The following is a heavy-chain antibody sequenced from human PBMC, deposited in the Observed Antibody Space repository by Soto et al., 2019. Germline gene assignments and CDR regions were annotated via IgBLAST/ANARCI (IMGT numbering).Heavy chain of an antibody. CDR1: GFTFSNAW. J-gene: IGHJ6*02. CDR2: IKSKTDGGTT. V-gene: IGHV3-15*07. CDR3: TTFSRWSVYYYYGMDV. Sequence: EVQLVESGGGLVKPGGSLRLSCAASGFTFSNAWMNWVRQAPGKGLEWVGRIKSKTDGGTTDYAAPVTGRFTISRDDSKHTLYLQMNSVTTEDTALYYCTTFSRWSVYYYYGMDVWGQGTTVTVSS. D-gene: IGHD6-13*01.